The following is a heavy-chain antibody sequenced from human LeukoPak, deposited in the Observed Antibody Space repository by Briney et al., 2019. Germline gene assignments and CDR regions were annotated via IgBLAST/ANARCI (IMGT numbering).Heavy chain of an antibody. CDR1: GFTFSGYS. CDR3: ARTRSYYDSSGFDH. Sequence: GGSLRLSCAASGFTFSGYSMNWVRQAPGKGLEWVSYISGSSSTIYHADSVKGRFTISRDNAKNSLYLQMNSLRDEDTAVYYCARTRSYYDSSGFDHWGQGTLVTVSS. D-gene: IGHD3-22*01. CDR2: ISGSSSTI. J-gene: IGHJ5*02. V-gene: IGHV3-48*02.